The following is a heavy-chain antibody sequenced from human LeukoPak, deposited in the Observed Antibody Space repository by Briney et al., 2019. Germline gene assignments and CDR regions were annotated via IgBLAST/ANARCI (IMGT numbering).Heavy chain of an antibody. V-gene: IGHV1-8*01. CDR3: ARATRIAAPSTYYTYYMDV. CDR2: MNPNSGNT. Sequence: ASVKVSCKASGYTFTSYDINWVRQATGQGLEWMGWMNPNSGNTGYAQKFQGRVTMTRNTSISTAYMELSSLRSEDTAIYYCARATRIAAPSTYYTYYMDVWGKGTTVTVSS. D-gene: IGHD6-13*01. J-gene: IGHJ6*03. CDR1: GYTFTSYD.